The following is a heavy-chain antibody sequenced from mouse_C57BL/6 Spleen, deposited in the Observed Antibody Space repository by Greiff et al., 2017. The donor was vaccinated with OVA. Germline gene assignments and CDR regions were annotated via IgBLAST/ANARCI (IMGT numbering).Heavy chain of an antibody. J-gene: IGHJ4*01. CDR1: GYSITSGYY. D-gene: IGHD2-1*01. CDR3: AREDGNYDAMDY. CDR2: IRYDGSN. V-gene: IGHV3-6*01. Sequence: EVKLMESGPGLVKPSQSLSLTCSVTGYSITSGYYWNWIRQFPGNKQEWMGYIRYDGSNNYNPSLKNRISITRDTSKNQFFLKLNSVTTEDTATDYCAREDGNYDAMDYWGQGTSVTVSS.